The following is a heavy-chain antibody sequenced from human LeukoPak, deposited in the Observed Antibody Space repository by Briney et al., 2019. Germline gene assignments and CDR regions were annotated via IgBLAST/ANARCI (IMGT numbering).Heavy chain of an antibody. V-gene: IGHV4-34*01. CDR1: GGSFSGYY. CDR3: ARKRAPKLLSWFDP. D-gene: IGHD1-26*01. J-gene: IGHJ5*02. CDR2: INHSGST. Sequence: SETLSLTCAVYGGSFSGYYWSWIRQPPGKGLEWIGEINHSGSTNYNPSLKSRVTISVDTSKNLFSLKLSSVTAADTAVYYCARKRAPKLLSWFDPWGQGTLVTVSS.